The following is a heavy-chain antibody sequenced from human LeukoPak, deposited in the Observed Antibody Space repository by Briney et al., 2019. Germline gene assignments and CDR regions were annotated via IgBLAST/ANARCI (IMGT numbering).Heavy chain of an antibody. V-gene: IGHV1-18*01. Sequence: ASVKVSCKASGYTFTSYVISWVRQAPGQGLEWMGWISAYNGNTNYAQKLQGRVTMTTDTSTSTAYMELRSLRSDDTAVYYCARDKAQRRGSYRIDIWGQGTMVTVSS. CDR1: GYTFTSYV. J-gene: IGHJ3*02. CDR2: ISAYNGNT. CDR3: ARDKAQRRGSYRIDI. D-gene: IGHD1-26*01.